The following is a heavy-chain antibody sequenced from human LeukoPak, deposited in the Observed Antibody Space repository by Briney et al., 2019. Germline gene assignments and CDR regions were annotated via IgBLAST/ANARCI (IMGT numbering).Heavy chain of an antibody. CDR2: ISWNSGSI. CDR1: GFTFDDYA. CDR3: AKDVRRWLQAGFGY. Sequence: GRSLRLSCAASGFTFDDYAMHWVRQAPGKGLEWVSGISWNSGSIGYADSVKGRFTIPRDNAKNSLYLQMNSLRAEDTALYYCAKDVRRWLQAGFGYWGQGTLVTVSS. V-gene: IGHV3-9*01. J-gene: IGHJ4*02. D-gene: IGHD5-24*01.